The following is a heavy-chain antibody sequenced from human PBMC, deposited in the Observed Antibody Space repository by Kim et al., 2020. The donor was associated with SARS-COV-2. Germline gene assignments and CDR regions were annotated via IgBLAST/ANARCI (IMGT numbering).Heavy chain of an antibody. CDR1: GYTFTSYA. D-gene: IGHD3-9*01. J-gene: IGHJ5*02. Sequence: ASVTVSCKASGYTFTSYAMHWVRQAPGQRLEWMGWINAGNGNTKYSQKFQGRVTITRDTSASTAYMELSSLRSEDTAVYYCARGLVPSNFDWLLGWFDPWGQGALVTVSS. CDR2: INAGNGNT. CDR3: ARGLVPSNFDWLLGWFDP. V-gene: IGHV1-3*01.